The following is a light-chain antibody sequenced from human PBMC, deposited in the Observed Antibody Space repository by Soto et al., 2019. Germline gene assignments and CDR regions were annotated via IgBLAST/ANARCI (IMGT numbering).Light chain of an antibody. Sequence: EIVLTQSPGTLSLSPGERATLSCRASQTIASRYLAWYQHQPGQAPRLLIYRTFARAPGIPDRFSGGWSGTHFTLDISRLEREGFAVYYCQQYDTSPPTFGQGTRLDIK. CDR2: RTF. V-gene: IGKV3-20*01. CDR3: QQYDTSPPT. J-gene: IGKJ5*01. CDR1: QTIASRY.